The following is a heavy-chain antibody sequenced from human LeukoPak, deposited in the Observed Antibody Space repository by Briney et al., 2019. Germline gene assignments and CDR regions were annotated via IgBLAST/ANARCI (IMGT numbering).Heavy chain of an antibody. D-gene: IGHD6-13*01. CDR2: ISAYNGNT. V-gene: IGHV1-18*01. J-gene: IGHJ6*02. CDR1: GYTFTSYG. CDR3: AREGCIAAGIPLYYYGMDV. Sequence: ASVKVSCKASGYTFTSYGISWVRQAPGQGLEWMGWISAYNGNTNYAQKLQGRVTMTTDTSTSTAYMELRSLSSDDTAVYYCAREGCIAAGIPLYYYGMDVWGQGTTVTVSS.